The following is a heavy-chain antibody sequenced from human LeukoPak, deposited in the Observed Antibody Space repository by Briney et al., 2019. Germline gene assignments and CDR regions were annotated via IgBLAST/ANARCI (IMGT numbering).Heavy chain of an antibody. D-gene: IGHD3-22*01. V-gene: IGHV3-9*01. CDR1: GFTFDDYA. CDR3: ARGQDDSSGYYYYEGFDY. Sequence: GRSLRLSCAASGFTFDDYAMHWVRQAPGKGLEWVSGISWNSGSIGYADSVKGRFTISRDNAKNSLYLQMNSLRAEDTALYYCARGQDDSSGYYYYEGFDYWGQGTLVTVSS. CDR2: ISWNSGSI. J-gene: IGHJ4*02.